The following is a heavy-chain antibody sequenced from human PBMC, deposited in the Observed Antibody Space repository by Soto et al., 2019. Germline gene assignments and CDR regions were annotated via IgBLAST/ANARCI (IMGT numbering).Heavy chain of an antibody. CDR2: IRTRTDGGTA. V-gene: IGHV3-15*01. Sequence: EVQLVESGGGLVKPGGSLRLSCAVSGFTFSNAWMNWVRQAPGKGLEWVGLIRTRTDGGTADHAAPVQGRFTISRDDSKDMLYLQMSSLRTEDTAVYYCAHPRGYGVFDAYDIWGQGTMVTVS. J-gene: IGHJ3*02. CDR3: AHPRGYGVFDAYDI. D-gene: IGHD4-17*01. CDR1: GFTFSNAW.